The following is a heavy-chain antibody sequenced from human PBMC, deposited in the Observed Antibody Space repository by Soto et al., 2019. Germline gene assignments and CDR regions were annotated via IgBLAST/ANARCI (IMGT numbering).Heavy chain of an antibody. D-gene: IGHD3-10*01. V-gene: IGHV3-11*01. Sequence: PGGSLRLSCTASGFTFSGYYMGWIRKAPGEGLEYMSYISISGTSGYYADSVKGRFTISRDNTRNSLYLQMNSLSAEDTVMYYCARVLYGSGTNWFDPWGQGALVTVSS. CDR1: GFTFSGYY. CDR2: ISISGTSG. CDR3: ARVLYGSGTNWFDP. J-gene: IGHJ5*02.